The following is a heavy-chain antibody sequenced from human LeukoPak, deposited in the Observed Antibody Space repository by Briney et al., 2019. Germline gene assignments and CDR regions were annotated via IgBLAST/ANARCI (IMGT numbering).Heavy chain of an antibody. J-gene: IGHJ4*02. D-gene: IGHD5-18*01. CDR2: ISANSGAT. CDR1: GFTFSSYP. Sequence: PGGSLRLSCAASGFTFSSYPMSWVRQAPGRGLEWVSVISANSGATYYADSVKGRFTISRDNAKNTLYLQMNNLRGEDTALYYCSKAGDTNYYRYGDYWGRGTLVTVSS. CDR3: SKAGDTNYYRYGDY. V-gene: IGHV3-23*01.